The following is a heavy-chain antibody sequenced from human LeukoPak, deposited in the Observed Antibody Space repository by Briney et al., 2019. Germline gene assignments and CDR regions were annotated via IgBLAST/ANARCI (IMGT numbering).Heavy chain of an antibody. CDR3: ARAPTGGSYFDY. Sequence: GGSLRLSCAASGFTFSRYWMHWVRQAPGQGLLWVSRINSDGSITTYADSVKGRFTISRDNAKNTLYLQLNSLRAEDTAVYYCARAPTGGSYFDYWGQGSLVTVSS. D-gene: IGHD1-26*01. V-gene: IGHV3-74*01. CDR2: INSDGSIT. J-gene: IGHJ4*02. CDR1: GFTFSRYW.